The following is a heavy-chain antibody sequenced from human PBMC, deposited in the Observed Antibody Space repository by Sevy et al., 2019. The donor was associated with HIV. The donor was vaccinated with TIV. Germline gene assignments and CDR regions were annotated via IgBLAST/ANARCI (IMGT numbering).Heavy chain of an antibody. D-gene: IGHD1-26*01. Sequence: SETLSLTCAVYGGSLSGYYWSWIRQPPGKGLEWIGEIMPSGITNYNPSLKSRVSISIDTSKNQFSLKVNSVTAADTAIYYCARGQWEHPFWGQATQVSVSS. J-gene: IGHJ4*02. CDR2: IMPSGIT. CDR1: GGSLSGYY. V-gene: IGHV4-34*01. CDR3: ARGQWEHPF.